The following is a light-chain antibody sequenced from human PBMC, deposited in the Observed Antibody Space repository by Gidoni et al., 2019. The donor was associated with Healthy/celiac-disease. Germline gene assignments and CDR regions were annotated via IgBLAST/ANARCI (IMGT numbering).Light chain of an antibody. CDR3: MQAIQTTIFT. V-gene: IGKV2-28*01. J-gene: IGKJ3*01. Sequence: DIVMTQSPLSLPVTPGEPASISCRSSQSLLHSNGYNYLDWYLQKQGQSPQLLIYFGSNRASGGADRLSGSGSGRDITLKNSRVEAEDGGVDYCMQAIQTTIFTFGRGTKVDIK. CDR1: QSLLHSNGYNY. CDR2: FGS.